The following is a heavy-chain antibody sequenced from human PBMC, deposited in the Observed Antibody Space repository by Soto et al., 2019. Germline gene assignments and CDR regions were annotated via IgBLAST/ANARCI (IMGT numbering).Heavy chain of an antibody. CDR1: GGSISSGDYY. CDR3: ARAGGLVVVAANDAFDI. Sequence: TLSLTCTVSGGSISSGDYYWSWIRQPPGKGLEWIGYIYYSGSTYYNPSLKSRVTISVDTSKNQFSLKLSSVTAADTAVYYCARAGGLVVVAANDAFDIWGQGTMVTV. D-gene: IGHD2-15*01. CDR2: IYYSGST. V-gene: IGHV4-30-4*01. J-gene: IGHJ3*02.